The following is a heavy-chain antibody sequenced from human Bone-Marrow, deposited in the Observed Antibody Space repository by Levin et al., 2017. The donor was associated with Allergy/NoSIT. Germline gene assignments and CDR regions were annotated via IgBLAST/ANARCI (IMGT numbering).Heavy chain of an antibody. CDR2: INVDSGET. CDR1: GDIFNGKL. CDR3: ARDKGNRSWWGWFDF. Sequence: GASVKVSCEASGDIFNGKLLNWVRQAPGQGLEWMGWINVDSGETKFAQKFQGRVTLTRDTSVSTVYMELSSLRSDDTAVYFCARDKGNRSWWGWFDFWGQGTLVTVSS. D-gene: IGHD2-15*01. V-gene: IGHV1-2*02. J-gene: IGHJ4*02.